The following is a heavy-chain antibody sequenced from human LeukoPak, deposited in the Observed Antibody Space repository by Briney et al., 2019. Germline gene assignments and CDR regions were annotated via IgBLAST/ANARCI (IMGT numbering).Heavy chain of an antibody. CDR1: GFTFSSYA. Sequence: GGSLRLSCAASGFTFSSYAMSWVRQAPGKGLEWVSAISGSGGSTYYADSVKGRFTISRDNSKNTLYLQMNSLRAEDTAVYYCAKRRSGVREGLYFDYWGQGTLVTVSS. CDR3: AKRRSGVREGLYFDY. D-gene: IGHD3-10*01. V-gene: IGHV3-23*01. J-gene: IGHJ4*02. CDR2: ISGSGGST.